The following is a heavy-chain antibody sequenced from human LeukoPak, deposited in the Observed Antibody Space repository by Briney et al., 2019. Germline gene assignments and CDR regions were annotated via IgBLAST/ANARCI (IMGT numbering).Heavy chain of an antibody. J-gene: IGHJ3*02. CDR2: IIPILGIA. CDR3: EWRYSYGYGLGAFDI. CDR1: GGTFSSYA. V-gene: IGHV1-69*04. Sequence: ASVKVSCKASGGTFSSYAISWVRQAPGQGLEWMGRIIPILGIANYAQKFQGRVTITADKSTSTAYMELSSLRSEDTAVYYCEWRYSYGYGLGAFDIWGQGTMVTVSS. D-gene: IGHD5-18*01.